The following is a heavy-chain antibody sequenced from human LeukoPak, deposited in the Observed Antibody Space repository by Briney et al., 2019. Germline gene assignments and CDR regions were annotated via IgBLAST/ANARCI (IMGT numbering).Heavy chain of an antibody. CDR3: ATNQQGYCSSTSCSYYFDY. CDR1: GFTFSSHS. V-gene: IGHV3-21*01. Sequence: PGGSLRLSCAASGFTFSSHSMNWVRQAPGKGLEWVSSISSSSSYIYYADSVKGRFTISRDNAKNSLYLQMNSLRAEDTAVYYCATNQQGYCSSTSCSYYFDYWGQGTLVTVSS. CDR2: ISSSSSYI. D-gene: IGHD2-2*01. J-gene: IGHJ4*02.